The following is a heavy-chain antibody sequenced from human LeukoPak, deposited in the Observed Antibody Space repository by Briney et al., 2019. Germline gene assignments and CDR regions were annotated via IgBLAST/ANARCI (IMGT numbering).Heavy chain of an antibody. CDR3: AKDRLDTFYCFDY. Sequence: GGSLRLSCAASGFTFSSYAMSWVRQAPGKGLEWVSAISGSGGSTYYADSVKGRFTISRDNSKNTLYLQMNSLRAEATAVYYCAKDRLDTFYCFDYWGQGTLVTVSS. J-gene: IGHJ4*02. CDR2: ISGSGGST. CDR1: GFTFSSYA. D-gene: IGHD5-18*01. V-gene: IGHV3-23*01.